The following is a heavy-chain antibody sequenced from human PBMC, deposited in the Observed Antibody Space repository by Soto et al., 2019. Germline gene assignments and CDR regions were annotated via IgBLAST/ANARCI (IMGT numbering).Heavy chain of an antibody. CDR3: ARDSPNDYYDSSGSFDI. V-gene: IGHV3-48*02. J-gene: IGHJ3*02. CDR1: GFTFSSYS. CDR2: ISSSSSTI. Sequence: XVSLLLSCAASGFTFSSYSMNWVRQAPGKGLEWVSYISSSSSTIYYADSVKGRFTISRDNAKNSLYLQMNSLRDEDTAVYYCARDSPNDYYDSSGSFDIWGQGTMVTVSS. D-gene: IGHD3-22*01.